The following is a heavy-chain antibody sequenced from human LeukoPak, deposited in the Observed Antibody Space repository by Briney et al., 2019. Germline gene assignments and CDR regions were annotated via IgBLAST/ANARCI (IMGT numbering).Heavy chain of an antibody. V-gene: IGHV6-1*01. CDR1: GDSVSSDSAA. J-gene: IGHJ4*02. Sequence: SQTLSLTCAISGDSVSSDSAAWNWIRQSPSRGLEWLGRTYYRSKWYNDYAVSVKSRITINPDTSKNQFSLQLNSVTPEDTAVYYCAKSHGDCSGGSCYSEAFDYWGQGTLVTVSS. CDR2: TYYRSKWYN. D-gene: IGHD2-15*01. CDR3: AKSHGDCSGGSCYSEAFDY.